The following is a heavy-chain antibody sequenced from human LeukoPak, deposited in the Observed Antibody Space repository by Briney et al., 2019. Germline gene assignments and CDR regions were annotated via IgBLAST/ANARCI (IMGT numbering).Heavy chain of an antibody. CDR2: INTDGRTT. CDR1: GFTFISYW. V-gene: IGHV3-74*01. CDR3: AKDLTWSTADY. D-gene: IGHD3-3*01. Sequence: GGSLRLSCAASGFTFISYWMHWFRQAPGKGLVWVSRINTDGRTTGYADSVRGRFTISRDNAKNTLYLQMNGLRAEDTAVYYCAKDLTWSTADYWGQGTLVTVSS. J-gene: IGHJ4*02.